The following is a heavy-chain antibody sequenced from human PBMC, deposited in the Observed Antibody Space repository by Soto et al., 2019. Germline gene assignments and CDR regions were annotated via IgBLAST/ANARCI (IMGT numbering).Heavy chain of an antibody. J-gene: IGHJ6*02. CDR1: GGSISSGGYS. D-gene: IGHD3-10*01. CDR3: ARDRVYGMDV. Sequence: PSETLSLTCAVSGGSISSGGYSWGWIRQPPGKGLEWIGYIYHSGSTYYNPSLKSRVTISVDRPKNQFSLKLSSVTAADTAVYYCARDRVYGMDVWGQGTTVTVSS. V-gene: IGHV4-30-2*01. CDR2: IYHSGST.